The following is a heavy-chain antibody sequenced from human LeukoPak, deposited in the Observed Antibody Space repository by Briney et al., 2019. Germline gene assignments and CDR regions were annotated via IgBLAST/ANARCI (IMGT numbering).Heavy chain of an antibody. D-gene: IGHD1-26*01. CDR3: VGIIVAATNWFDP. CDR2: INPKSGGT. Sequence: ASVKVSCKASGYSFSGYFIHWVRQAPGQGLEWMGWINPKSGGTKYAQKFQGRVTMTRDTSITTAYMELSRLTSDDTAAYYCVGIIVAATNWFDPWGQGTLVTVSS. V-gene: IGHV1-2*02. CDR1: GYSFSGYF. J-gene: IGHJ5*02.